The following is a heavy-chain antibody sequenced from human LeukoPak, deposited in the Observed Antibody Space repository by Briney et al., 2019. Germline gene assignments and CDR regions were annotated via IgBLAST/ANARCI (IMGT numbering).Heavy chain of an antibody. CDR3: ARDLGGMAGS. Sequence: GGSLRLSCAASGFTFSRYWMHWVRQAPGKGLEWVSRLNEDGRTTTYADSVQGRFIIYRDNSKNTLYLQVNSLRAEDTALYYCARDLGGMAGSWGQGALVTVSS. J-gene: IGHJ1*01. D-gene: IGHD5-24*01. CDR1: GFTFSRYW. V-gene: IGHV3-74*01. CDR2: LNEDGRTT.